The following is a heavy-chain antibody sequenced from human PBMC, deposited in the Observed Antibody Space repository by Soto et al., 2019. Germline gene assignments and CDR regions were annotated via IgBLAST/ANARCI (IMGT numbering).Heavy chain of an antibody. J-gene: IGHJ3*02. CDR1: GGSISSSSYY. Sequence: QLQLQESGPGLVKPSETLSLTCTVSGGSISSSSYYWGWIRQPPGKVLEWIGTIYYTGSTYYNPSLKRRVTISVDTSKNKFSLKLSSLTAADTAVYYCARLKNGDYQPFLDAFDIWGQGTMVTVSS. D-gene: IGHD2-21*01. V-gene: IGHV4-39*01. CDR2: IYYTGST. CDR3: ARLKNGDYQPFLDAFDI.